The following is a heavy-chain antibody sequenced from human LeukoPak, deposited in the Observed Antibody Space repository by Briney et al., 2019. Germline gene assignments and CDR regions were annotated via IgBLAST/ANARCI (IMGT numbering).Heavy chain of an antibody. J-gene: IGHJ4*02. D-gene: IGHD2-8*02. V-gene: IGHV1-46*01. CDR2: INPSGGST. CDR3: ARSHKVGYGPLVGGDNFDY. Sequence: ASVKVSCKASGYTFTSYYMHWVRQAPGQGLEWMGIINPSGGSTSYAQKFQDRVTMTRDTSTSTVYMELSSLRSEDTAVYYCARSHKVGYGPLVGGDNFDYWGQGTLVTVSS. CDR1: GYTFTSYY.